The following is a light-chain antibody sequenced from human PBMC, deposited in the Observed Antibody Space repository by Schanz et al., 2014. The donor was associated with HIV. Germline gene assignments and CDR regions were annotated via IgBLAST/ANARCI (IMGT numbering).Light chain of an antibody. Sequence: EIVLTQSPGTLSLSPGERATLSCRASQSVSSSYLAWYQQKPGQAPRLLIYGASSRATGIPDRFSGSGSGTDFTLTISSLEPEDFATYYCLQQNTYPLTFGQGTRLE. CDR2: GAS. CDR3: LQQNTYPLT. CDR1: QSVSSSY. J-gene: IGKJ5*01. V-gene: IGKV3-20*01.